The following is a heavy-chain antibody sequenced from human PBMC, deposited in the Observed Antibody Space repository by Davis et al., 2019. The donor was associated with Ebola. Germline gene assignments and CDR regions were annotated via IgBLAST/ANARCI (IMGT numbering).Heavy chain of an antibody. Sequence: PGGSLRLSCAASGFTFSSYSMNWVRQAPGKGLEWVSSISSSSSYIYYADSVKGRFTISRDNAKNSLYLQMNSLRAEDTAVYYCARDEFEYSSWGAFDIWGQGTMVTVSS. V-gene: IGHV3-21*01. J-gene: IGHJ3*02. D-gene: IGHD6-6*01. CDR3: ARDEFEYSSWGAFDI. CDR2: ISSSSSYI. CDR1: GFTFSSYS.